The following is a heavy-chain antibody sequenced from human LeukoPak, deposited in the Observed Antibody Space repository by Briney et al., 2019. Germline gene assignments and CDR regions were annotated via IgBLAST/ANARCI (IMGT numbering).Heavy chain of an antibody. CDR2: IYWDDDK. V-gene: IGHV2-5*08. D-gene: IGHD3-22*01. J-gene: IGHJ5*02. CDR3: AHNTYYYDSSGYGWFDP. Sequence: SWIRQPPGKGLEWVSFIYWDDDKRYRPSMKSRLTITKDNSKNEVVLTMTNMDPVDTATYYCAHNTYYYDSSGYGWFDPWGQGTLVTVSS.